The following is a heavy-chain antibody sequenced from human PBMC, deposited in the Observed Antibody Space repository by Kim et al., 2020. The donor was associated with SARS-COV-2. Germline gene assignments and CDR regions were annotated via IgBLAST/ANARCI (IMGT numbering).Heavy chain of an antibody. V-gene: IGHV3-15*01. CDR2: IKSKPDGGTT. Sequence: GGSLRLSCAASGFTFSNAWMSWVRQAPGKGLEWVGRIKSKPDGGTTDYAAPVKGRFTISRDDSKNTLYLQMNSLKTEDTAVYYCTTGRGTGDLNYWGQGTLVTVSS. CDR3: TTGRGTGDLNY. D-gene: IGHD7-27*01. CDR1: GFTFSNAW. J-gene: IGHJ4*02.